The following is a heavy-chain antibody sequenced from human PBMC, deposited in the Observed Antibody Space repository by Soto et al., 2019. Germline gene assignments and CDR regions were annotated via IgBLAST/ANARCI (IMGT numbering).Heavy chain of an antibody. V-gene: IGHV3-11*01. D-gene: IGHD5-18*01. CDR3: ARGAAMASGMDV. CDR1: GFTFSDYY. CDR2: ISSSGSNI. Sequence: QVQLVESGGGLVKPGGSLRLSCAASGFTFSDYYMRWIRQAPGKGLEWVAYISSSGSNIFYADCVKGRLTISRDNAKNSRYLQISRLKAEDRTVYYCARGAAMASGMDVWGQGTTVTVSS. J-gene: IGHJ6*02.